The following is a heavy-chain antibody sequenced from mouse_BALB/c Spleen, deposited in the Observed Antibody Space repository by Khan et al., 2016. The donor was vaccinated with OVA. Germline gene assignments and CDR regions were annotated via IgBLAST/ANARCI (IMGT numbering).Heavy chain of an antibody. CDR3: AGDEAYERNNGWFAT. V-gene: IGHV1-4*01. CDR2: INPSNGYT. CDR1: GYTFTSYT. J-gene: IGHJ3*01. D-gene: IGHD2-3*01. Sequence: QIQLVQSGAELARPGASVKMSCKASGYTFTSYTINWIKLRPGQGLEWMGYINPSNGYTNYNQKFKDKVTLTADTSSTTAYMELSSLTTEDSASYNSAGDEAYERNNGWFATWGKGTLVTVSA.